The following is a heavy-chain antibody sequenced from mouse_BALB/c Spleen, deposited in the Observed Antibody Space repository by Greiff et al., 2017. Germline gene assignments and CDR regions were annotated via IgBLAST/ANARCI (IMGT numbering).Heavy chain of an antibody. CDR1: GFTFSDYY. CDR3: ARDRDYGSSYKFAD. V-gene: IGHV5-4*02. D-gene: IGHD1-1*01. CDR2: ISDGGSYT. Sequence: DVMLVESGGGLVKPGGSLKLSCAASGFTFSDYYMYWVRQTPEKRLEWVATISDGGSYTYYPDSVKGRFTISRDNAKNNLYLQMSSLKSEDTAMYYCARDRDYGSSYKFADWGQGTLVTVSA. J-gene: IGHJ3*01.